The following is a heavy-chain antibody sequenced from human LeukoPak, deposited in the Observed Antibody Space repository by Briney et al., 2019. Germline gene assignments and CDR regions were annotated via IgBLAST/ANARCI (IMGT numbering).Heavy chain of an antibody. Sequence: PGGSLRLSCAASGFTFSTYAVHWVRQAPGKGLEWVAVISYDGSKRHYADSVKGRFTISRDNSKNAFLQMNSLRAEDTAVYYCARDYGTSGSYFDFFDYWGQGTLVTVSS. D-gene: IGHD3-22*01. CDR1: GFTFSTYA. CDR2: ISYDGSKR. CDR3: ARDYGTSGSYFDFFDY. V-gene: IGHV3-30-3*01. J-gene: IGHJ4*02.